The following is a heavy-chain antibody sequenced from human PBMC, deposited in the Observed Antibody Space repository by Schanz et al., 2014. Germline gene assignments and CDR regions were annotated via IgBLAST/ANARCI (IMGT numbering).Heavy chain of an antibody. CDR2: ISSSGTSI. Sequence: QVQLVESGGGLVKPGGSLRLSCAASGFTFSDYYMNWVRQTPGKGLEWVSFISSSGTSIYYAGSVKGRFTISRDNAKNSLYLQMNNLRAEDTAVYYCARDRVGASSYFDYWGQGTLVTVSS. J-gene: IGHJ4*02. V-gene: IGHV3-11*04. D-gene: IGHD1-26*01. CDR1: GFTFSDYY. CDR3: ARDRVGASSYFDY.